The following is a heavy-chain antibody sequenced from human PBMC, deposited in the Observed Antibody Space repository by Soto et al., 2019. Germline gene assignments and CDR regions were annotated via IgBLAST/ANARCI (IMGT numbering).Heavy chain of an antibody. CDR2: IYYSGST. J-gene: IGHJ6*02. V-gene: IGHV4-59*08. CDR3: ARVPFYYYYYGMDV. CDR1: VGSISSYY. Sequence: SETLSLTCTVSVGSISSYYWSWSRQPPGKGLEWIVYIYYSGSTYNNPSRKSRVTISVDTSKNQFSLKLSSVTAADTAVYYCARVPFYYYYYGMDVWGQGTTVTVSS. D-gene: IGHD2-2*01.